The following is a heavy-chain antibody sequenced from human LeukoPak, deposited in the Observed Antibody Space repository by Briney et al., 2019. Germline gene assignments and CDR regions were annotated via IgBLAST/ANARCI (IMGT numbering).Heavy chain of an antibody. J-gene: IGHJ4*02. D-gene: IGHD2-2*01. CDR2: IYYSGST. Sequence: SETLSLTCTVSGGSISSSSYYWGWIRQPPGKGLEWIGSIYYSGSTYYNPSLKSRVTISVDTSKNQFSLKLSSVTAADTAVYYCARGYCSSTSCPKAYYFDYWGQGTLVTVSS. V-gene: IGHV4-39*01. CDR3: ARGYCSSTSCPKAYYFDY. CDR1: GGSISSSSYY.